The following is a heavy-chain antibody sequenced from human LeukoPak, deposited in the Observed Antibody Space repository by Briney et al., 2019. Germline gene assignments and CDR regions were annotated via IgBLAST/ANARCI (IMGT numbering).Heavy chain of an antibody. CDR3: ACATVDYYYYMDV. Sequence: PGGSLRLSCAASGFTFRSYGMHWVRQAPGKGLEWVAFIRYDGSNKYYADSVKGRFTISRDNSKNTLYLQMNSLRAEDTAVYYCACATVDYYYYMDVWGKGTTVTVSS. CDR1: GFTFRSYG. V-gene: IGHV3-30*02. J-gene: IGHJ6*03. D-gene: IGHD4-17*01. CDR2: IRYDGSNK.